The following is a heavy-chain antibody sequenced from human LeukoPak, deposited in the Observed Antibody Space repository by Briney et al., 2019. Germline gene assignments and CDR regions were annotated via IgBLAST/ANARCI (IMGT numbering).Heavy chain of an antibody. CDR2: INAGNCNT. CDR3: ARWGGTVAGNGVRYYYGMDV. CDR1: GYTFTSYA. D-gene: IGHD6-19*01. J-gene: IGHJ6*04. V-gene: IGHV1-3*01. Sequence: ASVTVSCKASGYTFTSYAVHWVRPAPGQRVAGMGLINAGNCNTKYSQKFQGRVTITRDTSASTAYIELSSLRSEDTAVYYCARWGGTVAGNGVRYYYGMDVWGKGTTVTVSS.